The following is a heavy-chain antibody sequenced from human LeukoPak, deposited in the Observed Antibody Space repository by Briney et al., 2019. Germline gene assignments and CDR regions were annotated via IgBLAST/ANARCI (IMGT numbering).Heavy chain of an antibody. CDR3: AKTSTITHFPWKNWFDS. CDR2: ISSSSSYT. CDR1: GFTFSDYY. Sequence: GGSLSLSCAASGFTFSDYYMSWIRQAPGKRLEWVSYISSSSSYTNYADSVTGRFTISRDNSKNTLYLQMNSLRADDMAVYYCAKTSTITHFPWKNWFDSWGQGTLVTVSS. V-gene: IGHV3-11*03. D-gene: IGHD3-3*01. J-gene: IGHJ5*01.